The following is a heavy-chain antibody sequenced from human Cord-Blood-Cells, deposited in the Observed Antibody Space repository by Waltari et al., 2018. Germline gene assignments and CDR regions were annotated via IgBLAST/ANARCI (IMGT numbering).Heavy chain of an antibody. CDR3: AREEPPGTGGPTPFDY. J-gene: IGHJ4*02. CDR1: GDSVSRNSAA. CDR2: TYYKSNLYN. D-gene: IGHD7-27*01. V-gene: IGHV6-1*01. Sequence: QVQLQQSGPGLVKPSQTLSLTCAISGDSVSRNSAAWNWIRQSPSRGLEWLGKTYYKSNLYNDFAVSVKSRITINPDTSKNHFSLQLNSVTPEDTAVYYCAREEPPGTGGPTPFDYWGQGTLVTVSS.